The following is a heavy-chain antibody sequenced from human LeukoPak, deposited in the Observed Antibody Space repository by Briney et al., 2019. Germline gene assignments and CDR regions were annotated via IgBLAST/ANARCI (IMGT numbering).Heavy chain of an antibody. CDR3: ATVDDLDAFGI. CDR2: IYSGGPT. D-gene: IGHD1-1*01. J-gene: IGHJ3*02. CDR1: GFTVSLYY. Sequence: GGSLRLSCAASGFTVSLYYMTWVRQAPGKGLEWVSVIYSGGPTYYADSVKGRFTISRDNSKNTLYLQINSLRPEDAALYFCATVDDLDAFGIWGQGTLVTVSS. V-gene: IGHV3-53*05.